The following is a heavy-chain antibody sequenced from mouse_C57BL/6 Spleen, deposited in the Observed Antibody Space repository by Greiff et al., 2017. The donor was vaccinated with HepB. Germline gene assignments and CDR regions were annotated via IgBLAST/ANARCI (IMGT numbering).Heavy chain of an antibody. D-gene: IGHD2-5*01. J-gene: IGHJ3*01. V-gene: IGHV1-39*01. Sequence: VQLKESGPELVKPGASVKISCKASGYSFTDYNMNWVQQSNGKSLEWIGVINPNYGTTSYNQKFKGKATLTVDQSSSTAYMQLNSLTSEDSAVYYCAPHYYSNPWFAYWGQGTLVTVSA. CDR1: GYSFTDYN. CDR2: INPNYGTT. CDR3: APHYYSNPWFAY.